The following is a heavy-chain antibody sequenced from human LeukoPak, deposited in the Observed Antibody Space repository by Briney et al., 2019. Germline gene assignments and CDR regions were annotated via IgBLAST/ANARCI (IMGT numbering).Heavy chain of an antibody. CDR3: ARDGDRYYYDSSGYYYRDAFDI. CDR2: INPNSDGT. CDR1: GYTFTGYY. Sequence: ASVKVSCKASGYTFTGYYMHWVRQAPGQGLEWMGWINPNSDGTNYAQKFQGRVTMTRDTSISTAYMELRSLRSDDTAVYYCARDGDRYYYDSSGYYYRDAFDIWGQGTMVTVSS. D-gene: IGHD3-22*01. J-gene: IGHJ3*02. V-gene: IGHV1-2*02.